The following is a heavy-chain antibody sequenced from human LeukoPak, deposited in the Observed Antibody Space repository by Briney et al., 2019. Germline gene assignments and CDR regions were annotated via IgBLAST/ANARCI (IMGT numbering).Heavy chain of an antibody. D-gene: IGHD5-12*01. J-gene: IGHJ5*02. V-gene: IGHV1-69*05. CDR1: GGTFSSYA. CDR3: ARGGYSGYELALNWFDP. CDR2: IIPIFGTA. Sequence: ASVKVSCKASGGTFSSYAISWVRQAPGQGLEWMGGIIPIFGTANYAQKFQGRVTITTDESTSTAYMELSSLRSEDMAVYYCARGGYSGYELALNWFDPWGQGTLVTVSS.